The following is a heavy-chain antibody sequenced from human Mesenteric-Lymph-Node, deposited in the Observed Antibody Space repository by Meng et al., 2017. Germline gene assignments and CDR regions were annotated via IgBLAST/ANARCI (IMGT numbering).Heavy chain of an antibody. J-gene: IGHJ4*01. CDR3: ARESVAVAGTSDY. V-gene: IGHV1-18*01. D-gene: IGHD6-19*01. CDR2: ISAYNVNT. CDR1: AYTFTTYG. Sequence: HVQLVGCGAGVKTPGAQVKVTCKASAYTFTTYGISWVRQAPGQGLWRMGWISAYNVNTNYAHKLQRRVTMTTDTSTSTAYMELRSLRSDDTAVYYCARESVAVAGTSDYWGHGTLVTVSS.